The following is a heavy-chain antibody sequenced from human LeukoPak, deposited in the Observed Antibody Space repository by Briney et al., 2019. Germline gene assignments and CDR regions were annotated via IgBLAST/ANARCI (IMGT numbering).Heavy chain of an antibody. CDR1: GGSISSYY. CDR3: ARSETGITMVRGVIIRYNWFDP. V-gene: IGHV4-4*07. Sequence: SETLSLTCTVSGGSISSYYWSWIRQPAGKGLEWIGRIYTSGSTNYNPSLKSRVTMSVDTSKNQFSLKLSSVTAADTAVYYCARSETGITMVRGVIIRYNWFDPWGQGTLVTVSS. D-gene: IGHD3-10*01. CDR2: IYTSGST. J-gene: IGHJ5*02.